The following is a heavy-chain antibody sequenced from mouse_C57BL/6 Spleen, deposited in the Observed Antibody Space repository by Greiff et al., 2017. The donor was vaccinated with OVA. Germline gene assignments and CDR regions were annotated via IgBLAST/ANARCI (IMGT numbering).Heavy chain of an antibody. J-gene: IGHJ3*01. CDR3: AREGYDYPWCAY. D-gene: IGHD2-4*01. CDR1: GYSITRGYY. Sequence: ESGPGLVKPSQSLSLTCSVTGYSITRGYYWNWIRQFPGNKLEWMGYISYDGSNNYNPSLKNRISITRDTSKNQFFLKLNSVTTEDTATYDCAREGYDYPWCAYWGQGTLVTVSA. CDR2: ISYDGSN. V-gene: IGHV3-6*01.